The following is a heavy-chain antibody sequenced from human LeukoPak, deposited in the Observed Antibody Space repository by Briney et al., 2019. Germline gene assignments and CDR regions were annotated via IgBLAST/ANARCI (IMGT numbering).Heavy chain of an antibody. V-gene: IGHV3-53*05. J-gene: IGHJ2*01. CDR2: IYSGGST. Sequence: GGSLRLSCAASGFTVSSNYMSWVRQAPGKGLEWVSVIYSGGSTYYADSVKGRFTISRDNSKNTLYLQMNSLRAEDTAVYYCAKAHYGLEGWYFDLWGRGTLVTVSS. CDR3: AKAHYGLEGWYFDL. D-gene: IGHD4-17*01. CDR1: GFTVSSNY.